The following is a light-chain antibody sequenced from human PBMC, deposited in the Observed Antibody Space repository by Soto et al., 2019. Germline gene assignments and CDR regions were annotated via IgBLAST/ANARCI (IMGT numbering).Light chain of an antibody. CDR2: DAS. CDR3: QQRSNWPYLT. J-gene: IGKJ4*01. CDR1: QSGSGY. V-gene: IGKV3-11*01. Sequence: EIVLTQSPDTLSLSPGERATLSCRASQSGSGYLGWYQQKPGQAPRLLIYDASNRAYGVPARFRGSGSGTNFTLTIASLEPDDFAVYYCQQRSNWPYLTFSGGTTV.